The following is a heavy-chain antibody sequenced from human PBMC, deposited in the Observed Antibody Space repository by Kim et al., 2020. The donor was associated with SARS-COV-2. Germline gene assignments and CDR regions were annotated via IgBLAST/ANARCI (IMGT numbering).Heavy chain of an antibody. Sequence: GESLKISCNGSGYTFRAYWIGWVRQMPGKGLEWMGIIYPGDSVTRYSPSFQGQVTISADKSISTAYLQWSSLKASDTAMYYCVRQDGAGLYYFDYWGQGTPVTVSS. CDR2: IYPGDSVT. V-gene: IGHV5-51*01. J-gene: IGHJ4*02. CDR3: VRQDGAGLYYFDY. CDR1: GYTFRAYW. D-gene: IGHD3-10*01.